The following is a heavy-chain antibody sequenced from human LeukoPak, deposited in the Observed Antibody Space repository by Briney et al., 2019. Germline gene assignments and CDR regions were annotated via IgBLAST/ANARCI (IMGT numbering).Heavy chain of an antibody. CDR2: INHSGST. V-gene: IGHV4-39*07. CDR1: GASINSGSNY. Sequence: SETLSLTCRVSGASINSGSNYWGWIRQPPGKGLEWIGEINHSGSTNYNPSLKSRVTISVDTSKNQFSLKLSSVTAADTAVYYCARTYYYDSSGYFRGFDPWGQGTLVTVSS. D-gene: IGHD3-22*01. CDR3: ARTYYYDSSGYFRGFDP. J-gene: IGHJ5*02.